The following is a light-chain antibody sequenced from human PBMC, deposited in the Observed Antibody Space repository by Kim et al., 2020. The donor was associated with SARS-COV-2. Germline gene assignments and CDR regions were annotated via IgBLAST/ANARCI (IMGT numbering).Light chain of an antibody. CDR2: DAS. Sequence: SPGERATLSCRASQSVGSFLAWYQQTPGQAPRLLIYDASNRATGIPARFSGSGSRTDFTLTISSLEPEDFAVYYCQQRSKWPPLTFGGGTKVDIK. J-gene: IGKJ4*01. V-gene: IGKV3-11*01. CDR1: QSVGSF. CDR3: QQRSKWPPLT.